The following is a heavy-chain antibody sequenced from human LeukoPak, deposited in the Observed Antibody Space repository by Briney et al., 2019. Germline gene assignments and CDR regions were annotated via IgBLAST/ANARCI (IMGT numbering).Heavy chain of an antibody. CDR2: IYYSGST. CDR1: GGSISSYY. D-gene: IGHD5-18*01. J-gene: IGHJ6*03. Sequence: PVTLSLTCTVSGGSISSYYWSWIRQPPGKGLEWIGYIYYSGSTNYNPSLKSRVTISVDTSKNQFSLKLSSVTAADTAVYYCARTTEGGYTYGYFYYYYMDVWGKGTTVTISS. CDR3: ARTTEGGYTYGYFYYYYMDV. V-gene: IGHV4-59*01.